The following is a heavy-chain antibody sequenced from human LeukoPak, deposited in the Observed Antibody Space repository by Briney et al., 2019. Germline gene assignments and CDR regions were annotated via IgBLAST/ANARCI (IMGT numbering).Heavy chain of an antibody. Sequence: GASVKVSCKASGYTFTSYGISWVRQAPGQGLEWMGWISAYNGNTNYAQKLQGRVTMTTDTSTSTAYMELRSLRSDDTAVYYCARVWCSSGWLWWFDPWGQGTLVTVSS. V-gene: IGHV1-18*01. CDR1: GYTFTSYG. CDR3: ARVWCSSGWLWWFDP. D-gene: IGHD6-19*01. J-gene: IGHJ5*02. CDR2: ISAYNGNT.